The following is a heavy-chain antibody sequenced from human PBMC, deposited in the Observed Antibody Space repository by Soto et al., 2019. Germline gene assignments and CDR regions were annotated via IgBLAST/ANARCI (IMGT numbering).Heavy chain of an antibody. CDR1: GGTFSSYA. J-gene: IGHJ6*02. D-gene: IGHD4-17*01. V-gene: IGHV1-69*06. Sequence: SVKVSCKASGGTFSSYAISWVRQAPGQGLEWMGGIIPIFGTANYAQKFQGRVTITADKSTSTAYMELSSLRSEDTAVYYCASPLTTYYYYYGMDVWGQVTTVTVSS. CDR2: IIPIFGTA. CDR3: ASPLTTYYYYYGMDV.